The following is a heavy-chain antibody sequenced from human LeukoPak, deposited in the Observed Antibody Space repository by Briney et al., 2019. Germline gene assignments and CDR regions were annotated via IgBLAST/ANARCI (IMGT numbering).Heavy chain of an antibody. CDR2: ISGSGGST. CDR1: GFTFSSYA. V-gene: IGHV3-23*01. Sequence: GGSLRLSCAASGFTFSSYAMSWVRQAPGKGLEWVSAISGSGGSTYYADSVKGRFNISRDNSKNTLYLQMNSLRAEDTAVYNCAKDVDYYDSSFDFDYWGQGTLVTVSS. J-gene: IGHJ4*02. CDR3: AKDVDYYDSSFDFDY. D-gene: IGHD3-22*01.